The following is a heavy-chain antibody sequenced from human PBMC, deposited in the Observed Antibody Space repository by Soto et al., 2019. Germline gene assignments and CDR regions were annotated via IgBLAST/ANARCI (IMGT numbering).Heavy chain of an antibody. Sequence: QVQLQESGPGLVKPSETLSLTCSVSGGSISSYYWSWIRQPPGKGLEWIGYIYYNGSTNYNPSLKSRVTMSVDTSTNQFSLKLSSVTAADTAVYSCARFGSGNLPSFDYWGQGTLVTVSS. CDR3: ARFGSGNLPSFDY. V-gene: IGHV4-59*01. CDR1: GGSISSYY. CDR2: IYYNGST. D-gene: IGHD3-10*01. J-gene: IGHJ4*02.